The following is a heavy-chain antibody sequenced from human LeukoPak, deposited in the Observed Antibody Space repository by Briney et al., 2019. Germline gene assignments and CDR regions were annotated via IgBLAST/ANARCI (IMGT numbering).Heavy chain of an antibody. Sequence: GESLRISCKGSGYSFTSYWTSWVRQMPGKGLEWMGRIDPSDSYTKYSPSFQGHVTISGDEFISTAYLQWSSLKASDTAMYYCARHFLGELPDMDVWGQGTTVTVSS. CDR1: GYSFTSYW. CDR2: IDPSDSYT. J-gene: IGHJ6*02. V-gene: IGHV5-10-1*01. CDR3: ARHFLGELPDMDV. D-gene: IGHD1-26*01.